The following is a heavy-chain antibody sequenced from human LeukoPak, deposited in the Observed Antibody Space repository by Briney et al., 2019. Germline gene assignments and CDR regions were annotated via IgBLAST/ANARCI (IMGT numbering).Heavy chain of an antibody. D-gene: IGHD2/OR15-2a*01. Sequence: PGGSLRLSCAASGFTFSSYWMYWVRQAPGKGLACVSRIKTDGSITNYADSAKGRFTISRDNAKNTLYLQMNSLRAEDTAVYYCSRGGNSPGDFWGQGTLVTVSS. CDR3: SRGGNSPGDF. CDR1: GFTFSSYW. CDR2: IKTDGSIT. V-gene: IGHV3-74*01. J-gene: IGHJ4*02.